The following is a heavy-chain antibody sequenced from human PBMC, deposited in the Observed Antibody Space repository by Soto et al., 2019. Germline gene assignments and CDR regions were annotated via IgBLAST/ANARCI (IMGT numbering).Heavy chain of an antibody. J-gene: IGHJ4*02. CDR2: IYPGDSQT. V-gene: IGHV5-51*01. CDR3: ARQGSSGWYVKY. CDR1: GYNFATYW. Sequence: PGESLKISCQGSGYNFATYWIGWVRQMPWKGLEWMGIIYPGDSQTRYSPSFQGQVTMSVDKSISTAYLQWSSLKASDTAMYYCARQGSSGWYVKYWGQGTLVSVSS. D-gene: IGHD6-19*01.